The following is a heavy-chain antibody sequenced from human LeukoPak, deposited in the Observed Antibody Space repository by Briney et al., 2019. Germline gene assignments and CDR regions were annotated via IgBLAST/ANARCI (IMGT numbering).Heavy chain of an antibody. J-gene: IGHJ4*02. CDR1: GVSVSGYY. V-gene: IGHV4-34*01. D-gene: IGHD2-8*01. CDR3: ARMRCGHTDNICYNY. CDR2: IYHSGYT. Sequence: SETLSLTCAVHGVSVSGYYWSWIRQSPGKGLEWIGEIYHSGYTNYNPSLKRRVTISAATSENQLSLRLTSVTAADTAVYYCARMRCGHTDNICYNYWGQGTLVTVSS.